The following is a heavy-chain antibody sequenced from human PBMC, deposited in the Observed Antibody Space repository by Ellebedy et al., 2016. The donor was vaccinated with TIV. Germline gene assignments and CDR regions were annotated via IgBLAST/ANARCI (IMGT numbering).Heavy chain of an antibody. V-gene: IGHV3-23*01. CDR1: GFTFSSYA. CDR2: IGGSGDEI. CDR3: ARRSTDFAFDS. J-gene: IGHJ4*02. D-gene: IGHD3/OR15-3a*01. Sequence: PGGSLRLSCEASGFTFSSYAMSWVRQAPGKGLEWVSTIGGSGDEIHYADSVKGRFRISSDNFKNTSCLQMNSMRAEDTAVYFCARRSTDFAFDSWGQGTLVTVSS.